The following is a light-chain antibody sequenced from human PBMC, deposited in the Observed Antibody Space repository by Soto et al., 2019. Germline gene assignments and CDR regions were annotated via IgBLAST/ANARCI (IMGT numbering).Light chain of an antibody. Sequence: EVLLTQSPGTLSLSPGEGATLSCGASKSVSNSYFAWYQQKTGQAPRLLIYSVSSRATGIPERYSGSGSGTDFTLTISRLEPEDFEVYYCQQYGNVPLTFGGGTKVDIK. V-gene: IGKV3-20*01. J-gene: IGKJ4*01. CDR1: KSVSNSY. CDR3: QQYGNVPLT. CDR2: SVS.